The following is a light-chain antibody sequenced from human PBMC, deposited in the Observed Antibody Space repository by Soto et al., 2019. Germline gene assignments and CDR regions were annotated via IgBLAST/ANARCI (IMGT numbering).Light chain of an antibody. CDR2: AAS. CDR1: QSIDNY. V-gene: IGKV1-39*01. Sequence: DIQITQTQSSLSASLGDRVTITCRTSQSIDNYLNWYQQKPGKGRKLLMFAASTLQSGVPSRFSGSGSETDFTLTISSLQTEDLATYYCKQSYITLFRFGPVTKVAIK. CDR3: KQSYITLFR. J-gene: IGKJ3*01.